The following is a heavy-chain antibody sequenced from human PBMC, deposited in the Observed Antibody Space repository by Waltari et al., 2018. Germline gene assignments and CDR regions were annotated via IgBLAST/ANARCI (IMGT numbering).Heavy chain of an antibody. J-gene: IGHJ6*03. Sequence: QIKLQESGPGLVKPSETLSLTCSVSGDSISSTSFYWGWIRQAPGKGLEWIGSSYYSGDTYYNPSLKSRVTISVDTSKDQFALRLHSVTAADTAVYFCARVSSWRGSTRDYYYMDVWGKGTAVIISS. CDR1: GDSISSTSFY. CDR3: ARVSSWRGSTRDYYYMDV. D-gene: IGHD3-3*01. CDR2: SYYSGDT. V-gene: IGHV4-39*07.